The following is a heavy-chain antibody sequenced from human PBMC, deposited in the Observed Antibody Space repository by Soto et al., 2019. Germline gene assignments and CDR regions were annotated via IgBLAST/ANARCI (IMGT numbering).Heavy chain of an antibody. CDR3: ARGFVLRHFDY. CDR1: GGSISSYY. Sequence: SETLSLTCTVSGGSISSYYWSWIRQPPGKGLEWIGYIYYSGSTNYNPSLKSRVTISVDTSKNQFSLKLSSVTAADTAVYYCARGFVLRHFDYWGQGTLVTVSS. V-gene: IGHV4-59*12. CDR2: IYYSGST. D-gene: IGHD2-15*01. J-gene: IGHJ4*02.